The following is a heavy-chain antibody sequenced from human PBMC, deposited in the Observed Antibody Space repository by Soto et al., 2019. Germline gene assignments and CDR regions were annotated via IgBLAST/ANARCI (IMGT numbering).Heavy chain of an antibody. CDR3: AREARYDFWSGYFVAYYYYGMDV. D-gene: IGHD3-3*01. CDR2: ISYDGSNK. CDR1: GFTFSSYA. Sequence: GGSLRLSCAASGFTFSSYAMHWVRQAPGKGLEWVAVISYDGSNKYYADSVKGRFTISRDNSKNTLYLQMNSLRAEDTAVYYCAREARYDFWSGYFVAYYYYGMDVWGQGTTVTSP. V-gene: IGHV3-30-3*01. J-gene: IGHJ6*02.